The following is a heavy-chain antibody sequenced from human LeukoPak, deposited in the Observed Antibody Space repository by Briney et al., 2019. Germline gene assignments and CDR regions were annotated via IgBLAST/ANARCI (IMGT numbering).Heavy chain of an antibody. V-gene: IGHV1-2*02. CDR3: LTMIVVVTNS. CDR1: GYSFTDHY. CDR2: FNPNSGDT. Sequence: ASVKVSCKASGYSFTDHYMHWVRQAPGQGLEWMGWFNPNSGDTNYAQKFQGRVTMTRDTSITTAYMELSSLTSDDTAVYYCLTMIVVVTNSWGQGTLVTVSS. J-gene: IGHJ4*02. D-gene: IGHD3-22*01.